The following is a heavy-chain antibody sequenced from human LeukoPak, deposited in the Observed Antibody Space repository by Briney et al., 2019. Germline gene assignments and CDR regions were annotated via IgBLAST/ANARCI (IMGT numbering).Heavy chain of an antibody. CDR3: ARNGDYNYYYYYMDV. CDR2: ISSSGSTI. Sequence: GGSLRLSCAASGFTLSSSEMDWVRQAPGKGLEWVSYISSSGSTIYYADSVKGRFTISRDNAKNSLYLQMNSLRAEDTAVYYCARNGDYNYYYYYMDVWGKGTTVTISS. J-gene: IGHJ6*03. V-gene: IGHV3-48*03. CDR1: GFTLSSSE. D-gene: IGHD4-17*01.